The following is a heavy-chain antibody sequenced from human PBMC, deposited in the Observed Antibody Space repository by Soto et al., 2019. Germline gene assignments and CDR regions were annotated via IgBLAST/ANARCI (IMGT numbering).Heavy chain of an antibody. CDR1: GGSFSGYY. V-gene: IGHV4-34*01. J-gene: IGHJ6*02. D-gene: IGHD6-6*01. Sequence: QVQLQQWGAGLLKPSETLSLTCAVYGGSFSGYYWSWRRQPQGKGLEWIGEINHSGSTNYNPSLKSRFPIAVDTSKNQFSLKLSSVTAADTAVYYCARGDAQLVFGMDVWGQGTTVSVSS. CDR3: ARGDAQLVFGMDV. CDR2: INHSGST.